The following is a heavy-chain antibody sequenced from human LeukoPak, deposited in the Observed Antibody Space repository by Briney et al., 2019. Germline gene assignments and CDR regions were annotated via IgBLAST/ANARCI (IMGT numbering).Heavy chain of an antibody. CDR1: GFTFSSYA. V-gene: IGHV3-23*01. CDR2: ISGSGGST. Sequence: PGGSLRLSCAASGFTFSSYAMSWVRQAPGKGLEWVSAISGSGGSTYYADSVKGRFTISRDNSKNTLYLQMNSLRAEDTAVYYCAKVNVPAAIVRRWFDPWGQGTLVTVSS. J-gene: IGHJ5*02. CDR3: AKVNVPAAIVRRWFDP. D-gene: IGHD2-2*01.